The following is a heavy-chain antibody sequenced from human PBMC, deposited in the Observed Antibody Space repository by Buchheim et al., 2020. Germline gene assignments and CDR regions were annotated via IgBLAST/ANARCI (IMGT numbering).Heavy chain of an antibody. CDR3: ARDGVQYYDFWSGYYPNWFDP. V-gene: IGHV1-46*03. J-gene: IGHJ5*02. CDR2: INPSGGST. Sequence: QVQLVQSGAEVKKPGASVKVSCKASGYTFTSYYMHWVRQAPGQGLEWMGIINPSGGSTSYAQKFQGRVTRTRETSTSTVYMELSSLRSEDTAVYYCARDGVQYYDFWSGYYPNWFDPWGQGTL. CDR1: GYTFTSYY. D-gene: IGHD3-3*01.